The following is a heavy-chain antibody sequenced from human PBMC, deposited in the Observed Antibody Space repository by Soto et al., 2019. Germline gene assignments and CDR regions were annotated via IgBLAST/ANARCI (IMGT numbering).Heavy chain of an antibody. CDR1: GYRFTFYW. D-gene: IGHD6-6*01. J-gene: IGHJ4*02. V-gene: IGHV5-51*01. CDR2: IHPADSDT. CDR3: ARHTGAGQLVLAY. Sequence: EVQLVQSGAEVKKPGESLKISCKGSGYRFTFYWIGWVRQMPGKGLEWMGIIHPADSDTRYSPSFQGQVSFSADKSINTAFLQWDSLKASGSAIYYCARHTGAGQLVLAYWGQGTLVTVSS.